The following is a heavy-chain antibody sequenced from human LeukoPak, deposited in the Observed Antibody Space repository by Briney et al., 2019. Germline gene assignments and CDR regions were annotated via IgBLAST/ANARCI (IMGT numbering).Heavy chain of an antibody. J-gene: IGHJ4*02. Sequence: GGSLRLSCAASGFTLNNYWMHWVRQVPGKGLVWVSRITSDGSSTNYADSVKGRFTISRDNAKNTLYLQMNSLRAEDTAVYFCTRSDAFDYWGQGTLVSVSS. CDR2: ITSDGSST. V-gene: IGHV3-74*01. CDR1: GFTLNNYW. CDR3: TRSDAFDY.